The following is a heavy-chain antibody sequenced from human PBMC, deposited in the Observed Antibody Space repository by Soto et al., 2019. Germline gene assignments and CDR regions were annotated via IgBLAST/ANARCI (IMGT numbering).Heavy chain of an antibody. CDR1: GFSFSEYY. Sequence: QEQLVESGGDLVKPGGSLRLSCKASGFSFSEYYMNWIRQAPGKGLEWLSYIHGGGNTIIYADSVRGRFTISRDNSKSSLFLQMDSLRVEDTAVYYCARRGKKSFYYYMDVWGKGTTVTVSS. V-gene: IGHV3-11*01. CDR3: ARRGKKSFYYYMDV. CDR2: IHGGGNTI. J-gene: IGHJ6*03.